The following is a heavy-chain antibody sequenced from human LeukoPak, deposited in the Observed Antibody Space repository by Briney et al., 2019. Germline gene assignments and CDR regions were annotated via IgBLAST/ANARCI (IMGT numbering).Heavy chain of an antibody. D-gene: IGHD4-17*01. CDR3: ARERRGDYVN. V-gene: IGHV3-53*01. Sequence: GGSLRLSCAASGFTVSSNYTSWVRQAPGKGLEGVSVIYSGGSTYYADSVKGRFTISRDNSKNTLYLQMNSLRAEDTAVYYCARERRGDYVNWGQGTLVTVSS. CDR2: IYSGGST. CDR1: GFTVSSNY. J-gene: IGHJ4*02.